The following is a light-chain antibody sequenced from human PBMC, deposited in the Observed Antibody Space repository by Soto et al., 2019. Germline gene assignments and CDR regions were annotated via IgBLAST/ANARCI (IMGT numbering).Light chain of an antibody. J-gene: IGLJ1*01. CDR2: DVS. Sequence: QSVLIQPPSVSGSPGQSVTISCTGTSSDVGSYDYVSWYQQHPGKAPKLMIYDVSNRPSGVSNRFSGSKSGNTASLTISGLQAEDEADYYCSSYTSSSTLLYVFGTGTQVTVL. CDR1: SSDVGSYDY. CDR3: SSYTSSSTLLYV. V-gene: IGLV2-14*01.